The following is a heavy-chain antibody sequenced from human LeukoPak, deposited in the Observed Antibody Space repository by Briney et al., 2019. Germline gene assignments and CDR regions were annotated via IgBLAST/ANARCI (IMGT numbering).Heavy chain of an antibody. CDR2: IYYSGST. D-gene: IGHD5-12*01. Sequence: PSETLSLTCTVSGGSISSGDSFWGWIRQPPGKGLEWIGYIYYSGSTNYNPSLKSRVTMSVDTSKNQFSLKMTSVSAADTAVYYCARYIVATVCADYWGQGTLVTVSS. CDR1: GGSISSGDSF. J-gene: IGHJ4*02. CDR3: ARYIVATVCADY. V-gene: IGHV4-30-4*01.